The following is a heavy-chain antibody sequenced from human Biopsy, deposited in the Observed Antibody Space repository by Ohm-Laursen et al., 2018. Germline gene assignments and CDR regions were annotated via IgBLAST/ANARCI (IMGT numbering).Heavy chain of an antibody. CDR2: INHSGHT. D-gene: IGHD2-8*02. Sequence: GTLSLTCAVSSASINLYYWGWIRQSPGKGLEWIGYINHSGHTNYNPSLKSRLTMSVDTSKNQFSLKLTSVTAADTAVYYCARDRIAYCTATSCDNFGLDVWGRGTTVTVSS. CDR1: SASINLYY. J-gene: IGHJ6*02. V-gene: IGHV4-59*01. CDR3: ARDRIAYCTATSCDNFGLDV.